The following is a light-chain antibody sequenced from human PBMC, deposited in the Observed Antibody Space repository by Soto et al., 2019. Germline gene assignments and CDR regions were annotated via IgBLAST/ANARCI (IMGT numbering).Light chain of an antibody. CDR3: SSYTTSSTVV. V-gene: IGLV2-14*03. CDR1: SSDIATYNY. J-gene: IGLJ2*01. Sequence: QSVPTQPASVSGSPGQSITISCTGTSSDIATYNYISWYQQHPGKAPKLMIFDVSNRPSGISNRFSGSKSGNTASLTISGRQAEDEADYYCSSYTTSSTVVFGGGTKLTVL. CDR2: DVS.